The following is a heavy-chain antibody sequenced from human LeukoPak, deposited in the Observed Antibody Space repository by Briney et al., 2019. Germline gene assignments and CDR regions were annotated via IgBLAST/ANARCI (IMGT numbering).Heavy chain of an antibody. CDR1: GGSISSYY. V-gene: IGHV4-59*01. CDR3: ARGGISMVATVYFDY. CDR2: IYYSGST. D-gene: IGHD5-12*01. Sequence: KSSEPLSLTCTVSGGSISSYYWSWIRQPPGKGLEWIGYIYYSGSTNYNPSLKSRVTISVDTSKNQFSLKLSSVTAADTAVYYCARGGISMVATVYFDYWGQGTLVTVSS. J-gene: IGHJ4*02.